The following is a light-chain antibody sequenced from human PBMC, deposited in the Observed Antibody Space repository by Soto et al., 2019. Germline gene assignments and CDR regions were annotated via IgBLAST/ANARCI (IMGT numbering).Light chain of an antibody. J-gene: IGLJ7*01. Sequence: QPVLTQPPSASGTPGQRVTISCSGSSSNIGSNTVNWYQQLPGTAPKLLIYSNNQRPSGVPDRFSGSKSGTSASLAISGLQSEYEADYYCAAWDDSLNGSLFGGGTQLTVL. CDR2: SNN. CDR3: AAWDDSLNGSL. CDR1: SSNIGSNT. V-gene: IGLV1-44*01.